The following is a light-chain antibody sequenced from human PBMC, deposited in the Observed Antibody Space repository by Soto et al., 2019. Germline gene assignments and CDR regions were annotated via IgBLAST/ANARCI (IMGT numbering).Light chain of an antibody. J-gene: IGLJ1*01. V-gene: IGLV2-14*01. Sequence: QSALTQPASVSGSPGQSITISCTGTSSDVGGYNYVSWYQQHPGKAPKLMIYDVSNRPSGVSNRLSGSKSGNTASLTISGRQAEDEADYFWCSSTSSSTYVFGTGTKLTV. CDR3: CSSTSSSTYV. CDR1: SSDVGGYNY. CDR2: DVS.